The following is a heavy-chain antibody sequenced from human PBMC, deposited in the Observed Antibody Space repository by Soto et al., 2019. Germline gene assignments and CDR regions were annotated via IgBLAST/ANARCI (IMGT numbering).Heavy chain of an antibody. CDR3: AREGYSSSWTYYGMDV. J-gene: IGHJ6*02. CDR2: TIGSGGST. Sequence: GGSLRLSCAASGFTFSNYAISWVRQGPGEGLEWVSTTIGSGGSTYYTDSVKGRFTVSRDNSKNTLYLQMNSLRAEDTAVYYCAREGYSSSWTYYGMDVWGQGTTVTVSS. V-gene: IGHV3-23*01. D-gene: IGHD6-13*01. CDR1: GFTFSNYA.